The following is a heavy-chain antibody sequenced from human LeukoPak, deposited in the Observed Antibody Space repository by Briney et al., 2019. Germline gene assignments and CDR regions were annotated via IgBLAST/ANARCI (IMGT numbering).Heavy chain of an antibody. D-gene: IGHD1/OR15-1a*01. CDR3: ARGNSLNWFDP. V-gene: IGHV3-74*01. Sequence: PGGSLRLSCAASGFTFSSYWMHWVRQAPGKELVWVSLIKNDGSSTNYADSVKGRFTISRDDARNTLYLQMNSLRAEDTAVYFCARGNSLNWFDPWGQGTLVTVSS. J-gene: IGHJ5*02. CDR1: GFTFSSYW. CDR2: IKNDGSST.